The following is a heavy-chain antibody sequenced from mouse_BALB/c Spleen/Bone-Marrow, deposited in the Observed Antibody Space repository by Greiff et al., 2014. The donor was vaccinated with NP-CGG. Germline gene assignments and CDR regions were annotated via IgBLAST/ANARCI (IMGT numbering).Heavy chain of an antibody. V-gene: IGHV5-4*02. CDR3: ARSGERYGAMDY. CDR1: GFTFSDYY. D-gene: IGHD2-10*02. CDR2: ISDGGGYT. J-gene: IGHJ4*01. Sequence: HLVESGGGLVKPGGSLKLSCAASGFTFSDYYMYWVRQTPEKRLEWVATISDGGGYTYYPDSVWGRFTISRDNAKNNLYLQMSRLKSEDTAMYYCARSGERYGAMDYWGQGTSVTVFS.